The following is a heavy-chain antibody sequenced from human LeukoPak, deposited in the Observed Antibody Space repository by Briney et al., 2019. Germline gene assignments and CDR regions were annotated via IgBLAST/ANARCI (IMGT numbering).Heavy chain of an antibody. CDR3: ARDGVTTLSMDV. CDR2: IYSGDST. J-gene: IGHJ6*02. CDR1: GFTVSSNY. D-gene: IGHD4-17*01. Sequence: PGGSLRLSCAASGFTVSSNYMSWVRQAPGKGLEWVSVIYSGDSTYYAESVKGRFTTSRDNSKNTLYLQMNSLRAEDTAVYYCARDGVTTLSMDVWGQGTTVTVSS. V-gene: IGHV3-66*01.